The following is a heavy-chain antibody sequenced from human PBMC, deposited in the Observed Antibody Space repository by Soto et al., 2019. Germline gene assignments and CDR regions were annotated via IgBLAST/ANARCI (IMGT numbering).Heavy chain of an antibody. J-gene: IGHJ3*02. D-gene: IGHD2-2*01. V-gene: IGHV3-30*18. CDR3: AKDIVGYCSSTSCYDAFDI. CDR2: ISYDGSNK. Sequence: SLRLSCAASGFTFSSYGMHWVRQAPGKGLEWVAVISYDGSNKYYADSVKGRFTISRDNSKNTLYLQMNSLRAEDTAVYYCAKDIVGYCSSTSCYDAFDIWGQGPMVTVSS. CDR1: GFTFSSYG.